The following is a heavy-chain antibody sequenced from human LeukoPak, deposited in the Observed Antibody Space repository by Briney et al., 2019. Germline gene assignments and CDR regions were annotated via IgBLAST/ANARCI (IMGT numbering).Heavy chain of an antibody. CDR3: ARGRGRGYSYGYGFDP. V-gene: IGHV4-59*12. D-gene: IGHD5-18*01. CDR2: IYYTGST. Sequence: PSETLSLTCTVSGGSITGYYWAWIRQNPGKGLEWIGYIYYTGSTNYNPSLKSRVTMSVDTSENQFSLKLSSVTAADTAVYYCARGRGRGYSYGYGFDPWGQGTLVTVSS. J-gene: IGHJ5*02. CDR1: GGSITGYY.